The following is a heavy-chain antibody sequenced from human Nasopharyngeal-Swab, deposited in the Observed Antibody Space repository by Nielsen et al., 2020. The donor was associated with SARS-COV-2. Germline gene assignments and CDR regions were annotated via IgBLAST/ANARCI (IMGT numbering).Heavy chain of an antibody. V-gene: IGHV3-11*04. CDR1: GFTFSDYY. CDR2: ISSSGSTI. Sequence: GESLKISCAASGFTFSDYYMSWIRQAPGKGLEWVSYISSSGSTIYYADSVKGRFTISRDNAKNSLYLQMNSLRAEDTAVYYCARVLNIAVAGPSGWGQGTLVTVSS. D-gene: IGHD6-19*01. CDR3: ARVLNIAVAGPSG. J-gene: IGHJ4*02.